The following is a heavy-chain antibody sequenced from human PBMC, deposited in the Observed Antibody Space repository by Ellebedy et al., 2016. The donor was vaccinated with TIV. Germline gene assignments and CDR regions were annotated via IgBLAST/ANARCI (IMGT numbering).Heavy chain of an antibody. J-gene: IGHJ3*01. D-gene: IGHD3-9*01. Sequence: GESLKISCAASGFTFSNFPMNWVRQGPGKGLEWMATISGDGTGKYHVDSVKGRFTISRDNSKDTLYLQMKSLRPEDTAIYYCARENYFGSDILAAYGVWGQGTMVTVSS. CDR2: ISGDGTGK. CDR3: ARENYFGSDILAAYGV. V-gene: IGHV3-30*04. CDR1: GFTFSNFP.